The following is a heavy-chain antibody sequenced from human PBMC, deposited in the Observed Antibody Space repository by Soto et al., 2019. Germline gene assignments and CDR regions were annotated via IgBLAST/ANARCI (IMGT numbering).Heavy chain of an antibody. CDR2: IFSNDEK. D-gene: IGHD2-15*01. J-gene: IGHJ4*02. CDR3: ALRVGGYCSGGSCYFPSDYFDY. Sequence: SGPTLVNPTETLTLTCTVSGFSLSNARMGVSWIRQPPGKALEWLAHIFSNDEKSYSTSLKSRLTISKDTSKSQVVLTMTNMDPVDTATYYCALRVGGYCSGGSCYFPSDYFDYWGQGTLVTVSS. CDR1: GFSLSNARMG. V-gene: IGHV2-26*01.